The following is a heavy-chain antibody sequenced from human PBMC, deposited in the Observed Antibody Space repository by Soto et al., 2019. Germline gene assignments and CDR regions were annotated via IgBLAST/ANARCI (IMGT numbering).Heavy chain of an antibody. CDR3: ARVGPAHYYDSSGYYSPLDY. V-gene: IGHV1-69*01. J-gene: IGHJ4*02. Sequence: QVQLVQSGAEVKKPGSSVKVSCKASGDTFSSYAINWVRQAPGQGREWMGGRIPMFGTANYAQKFKGRVTITAGESTSTVYMELSSLRSEDTAVYSCARVGPAHYYDSSGYYSPLDYWGQGTLVTVSS. CDR1: GDTFSSYA. CDR2: RIPMFGTA. D-gene: IGHD3-22*01.